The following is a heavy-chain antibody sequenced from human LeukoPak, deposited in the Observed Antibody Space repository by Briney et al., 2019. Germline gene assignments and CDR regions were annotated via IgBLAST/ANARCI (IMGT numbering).Heavy chain of an antibody. J-gene: IGHJ1*01. CDR3: ARDEERDYYDSSGYYYTHEYFQH. CDR2: ISAYNGNT. CDR1: GYTFTSYG. V-gene: IGHV1-18*01. Sequence: ASVKVSCKASGYTFTSYGISWVRQAPGQGLEWMGWISAYNGNTNYAQKLQGRVTMTTDTSTSTAYMELRSLRSDDTAVYYCARDEERDYYDSSGYYYTHEYFQHWGQGTLVTVSS. D-gene: IGHD3-22*01.